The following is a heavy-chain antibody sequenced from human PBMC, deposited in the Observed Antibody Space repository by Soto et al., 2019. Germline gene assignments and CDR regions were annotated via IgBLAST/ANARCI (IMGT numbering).Heavy chain of an antibody. J-gene: IGHJ6*02. V-gene: IGHV3-33*01. CDR3: ARDKVVGATLYYYGMDV. CDR2: IWYDGSNK. CDR1: GFTFSSYG. Sequence: QVQLVESGGGVVQPGRSLRLSCAASGFTFSSYGMHWFPQAPGKGLEWVAVIWYDGSNKYYPDSVKGRFTSSRDNSKNTMYLQMNSLRAEDTAVYYCARDKVVGATLYYYGMDVWGQGTTVTVSS. D-gene: IGHD1-26*01.